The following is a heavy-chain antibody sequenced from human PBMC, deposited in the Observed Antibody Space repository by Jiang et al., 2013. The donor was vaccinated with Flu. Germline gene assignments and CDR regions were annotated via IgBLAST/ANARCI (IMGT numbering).Heavy chain of an antibody. D-gene: IGHD3-3*01. CDR3: ARDHPSSYYDFWSGSVSTWFDP. J-gene: IGHJ5*02. Sequence: SGAEVKKPGASVKVSCKASGYTFTGYYMHWVRQAPGQGLEWMGWINPNSGGTNYAQKFQGRVTMTRDTSISTAYMELSRLRSDDTAVYYCARDHPSSYYDFWSGSVSTWFDPWGQGTLVTVSS. CDR2: INPNSGGT. V-gene: IGHV1-2*02. CDR1: GYTFTGYY.